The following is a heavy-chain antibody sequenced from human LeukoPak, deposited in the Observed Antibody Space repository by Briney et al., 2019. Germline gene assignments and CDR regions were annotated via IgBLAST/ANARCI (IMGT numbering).Heavy chain of an antibody. Sequence: ASVKVSCXASGYTFTIYDINWVRQATGQGLEWMGWMNPNSGNTGYAQKFQGRVTITRNTSISTAYMELSSLRSEDTAVYYCAREGRRYNWFDPWGQGTLVTVSS. V-gene: IGHV1-8*03. CDR2: MNPNSGNT. J-gene: IGHJ5*02. CDR1: GYTFTIYD. CDR3: AREGRRYNWFDP. D-gene: IGHD6-25*01.